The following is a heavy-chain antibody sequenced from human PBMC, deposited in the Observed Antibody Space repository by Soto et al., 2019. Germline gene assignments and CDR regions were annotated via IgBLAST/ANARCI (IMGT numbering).Heavy chain of an antibody. CDR1: GYTFTNFG. Sequence: QVQLVQSGAEVKKPGASVKVSCKASGYTFTNFGISWVRQAPGQGLEWMGWISAYNGNTNYAQKFQGRVTQTTDTSPGTSFMEVRGLRFEVTAVYYCARGGTLIDYWGKGTLVTVSS. V-gene: IGHV1-18*01. D-gene: IGHD3-16*01. CDR2: ISAYNGNT. J-gene: IGHJ4*02. CDR3: ARGGTLIDY.